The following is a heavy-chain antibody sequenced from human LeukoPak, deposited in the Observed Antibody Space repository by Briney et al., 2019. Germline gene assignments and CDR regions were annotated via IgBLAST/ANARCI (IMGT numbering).Heavy chain of an antibody. CDR1: GYSFTSYW. CDR2: IDPSDSYA. CDR3: ARGGKSAYGWFDP. D-gene: IGHD5-12*01. Sequence: ECLKISCKGSGYSFTSYWISWVRQMPGKGLEWMGSIDPSDSYANYSPSFQGHGTISADKSISNAYLQWSSLKASDTAMYYCARGGKSAYGWFDPWGQGALVTVSS. J-gene: IGHJ5*02. V-gene: IGHV5-10-1*01.